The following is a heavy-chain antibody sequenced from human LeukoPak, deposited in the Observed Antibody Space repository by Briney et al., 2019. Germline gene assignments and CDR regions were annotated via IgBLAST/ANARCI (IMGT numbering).Heavy chain of an antibody. CDR2: IYYSGST. D-gene: IGHD6-13*01. CDR3: ARGLQLVPIHVAPYYFDY. CDR1: GGSISSGGYS. J-gene: IGHJ4*02. V-gene: IGHV4-30-4*07. Sequence: KPSQTLSLTCAVSGGSISSGGYSWSWIRQPPGKGLEWSGYIYYSGSTYYNPSLKSRVTISVDTSKNQFSLKLSSVTAADTAVYYCARGLQLVPIHVAPYYFDYWGQGTLVTVSS.